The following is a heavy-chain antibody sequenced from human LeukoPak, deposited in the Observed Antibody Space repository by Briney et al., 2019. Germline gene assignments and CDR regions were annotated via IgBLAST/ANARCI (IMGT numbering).Heavy chain of an antibody. Sequence: SETLSLTCTVSGGPRSSGSYYWSWIRQPAGKGLEWIGRIYASGSTNYNPSLRNRVTISVDTSKDQFSLKLRSVTAADTAVYYCASSQAGDFDYWGQGTLVTVSS. CDR3: ASSQAGDFDY. J-gene: IGHJ4*02. CDR1: GGPRSSGSYY. CDR2: IYASGST. D-gene: IGHD6-13*01. V-gene: IGHV4-61*02.